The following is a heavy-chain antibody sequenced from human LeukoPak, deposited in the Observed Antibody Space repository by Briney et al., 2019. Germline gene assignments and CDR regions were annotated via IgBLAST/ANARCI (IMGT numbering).Heavy chain of an antibody. CDR1: GYSFTGYY. Sequence: RASVKVSCKASGYSFTGYYMHWMRQAPGHGLEWMGWINPNSGDTNYAQKFQGRVTMTRDTSITTAYMELSRLRSDDTAVYYCARDLAGQYCSSTTYCTFIRDTYFDYWGQGTLVTVSS. J-gene: IGHJ4*02. CDR3: ARDLAGQYCSSTTYCTFIRDTYFDY. D-gene: IGHD2-2*02. CDR2: INPNSGDT. V-gene: IGHV1-2*02.